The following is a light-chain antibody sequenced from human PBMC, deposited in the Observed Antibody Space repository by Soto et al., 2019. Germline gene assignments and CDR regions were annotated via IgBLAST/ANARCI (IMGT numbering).Light chain of an antibody. CDR1: RSLVHSYGNTY. CDR3: KQATLFPF. V-gene: IGKV2-24*01. Sequence: DIVMTQTPLSSPVTLGQPASISCRSSRSLVHSYGNTYLRWLQQRPGQPPRLLLYKISNRFSVVPDRFSGSGAGTDFTLKISSVEAEDVGVYSCKQATLFPFFGQGTKVEI. CDR2: KIS. J-gene: IGKJ1*01.